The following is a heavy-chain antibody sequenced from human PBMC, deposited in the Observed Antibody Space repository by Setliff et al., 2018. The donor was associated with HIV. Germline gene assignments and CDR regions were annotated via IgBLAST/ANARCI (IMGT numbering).Heavy chain of an antibody. V-gene: IGHV1-2*02. CDR2: INSASGGT. Sequence: ASVKVSCKASGYTFTDYYIHWVRQAPGQGLEWMGWINSASGGTNYAQNFQGSVTVTRDTSINTAYVELNSLKSDDTAVYYCARDYLHVFDIWGQGTMVTVSS. CDR1: GYTFTDYY. J-gene: IGHJ3*02. CDR3: ARDYLHVFDI.